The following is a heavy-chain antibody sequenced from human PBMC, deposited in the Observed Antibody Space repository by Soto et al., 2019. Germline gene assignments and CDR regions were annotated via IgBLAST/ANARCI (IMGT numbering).Heavy chain of an antibody. CDR3: ARCGDWKFDY. D-gene: IGHD2-21*02. V-gene: IGHV4-4*02. CDR2: IYHSGRT. CDR1: GDSISSDKW. Sequence: QVQLQESGPGLVKPSGTLSLTCAVSGDSISSDKWWSWVRQPPGKGLEWIGEIYHSGRTNCNPSLKSRVTISVEKSKNQFSLELSSMTAADTAVYDCARCGDWKFDYWGQGSLVTVSS. J-gene: IGHJ4*02.